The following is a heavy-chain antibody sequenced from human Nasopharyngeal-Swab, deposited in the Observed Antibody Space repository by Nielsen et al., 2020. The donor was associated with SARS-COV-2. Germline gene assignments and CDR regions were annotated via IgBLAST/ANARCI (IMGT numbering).Heavy chain of an antibody. CDR3: ARKEATAMEELYYYGMDV. CDR1: GYTFTGYY. D-gene: IGHD5-18*01. V-gene: IGHV1-2*02. CDR2: INPNSGGT. Sequence: SVNVSCKASGYTFTGYYMHWVRQAPAQGVEWMGWINPNSGGTNYAQKFQGRVTMTRNTSISTAYMELSRLRSDDTAVYYCARKEATAMEELYYYGMDVWGQGTTVTVSS. J-gene: IGHJ6*02.